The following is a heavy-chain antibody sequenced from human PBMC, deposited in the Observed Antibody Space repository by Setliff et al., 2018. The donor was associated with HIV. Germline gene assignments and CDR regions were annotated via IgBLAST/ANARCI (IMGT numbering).Heavy chain of an antibody. V-gene: IGHV3-9*01. CDR1: GFTISDYW. CDR3: GKDILPGGLAK. D-gene: IGHD3-10*01. J-gene: IGHJ4*02. CDR2: IIWNSGFT. Sequence: GGSLRLSCAASGFTISDYWIHWVRQVPGKGPMWVSGIIWNSGFTGYADSVKGRFTISRDNAKNSLYLQMNSLRLEDTALYYCGKDILPGGLAKWGQGTLVTVSS.